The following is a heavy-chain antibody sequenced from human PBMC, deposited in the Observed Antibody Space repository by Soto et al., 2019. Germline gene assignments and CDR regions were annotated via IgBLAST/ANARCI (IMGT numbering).Heavy chain of an antibody. Sequence: SETLSLTCTVSGVSMRGSYWSWIRQCPGKGLEWIAFIYYTGSPEYNPSLNSRVTISIDTSKNQFSLKLSAVTAADSAVYFCARGGWYLDYWGQGTVVTVSS. CDR3: ARGGWYLDY. CDR1: GVSMRGSY. CDR2: IYYTGSP. D-gene: IGHD6-19*01. J-gene: IGHJ4*02. V-gene: IGHV4-59*01.